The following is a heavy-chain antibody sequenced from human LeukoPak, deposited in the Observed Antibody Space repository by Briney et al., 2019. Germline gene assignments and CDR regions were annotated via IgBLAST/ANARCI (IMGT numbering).Heavy chain of an antibody. CDR3: ARGTVVVPAARDYYYYGMDV. CDR1: GGSISSSNW. J-gene: IGHJ6*04. Sequence: SGTLSLTCAVSGGSISSSNWWSWVRQPPGKGLEWIGGIYHSGSTNYNPSLKSRVTISVDKSKNQFSLKLSSVTAADTAVYYCARGTVVVPAARDYYYYGMDVWGKGTTVTVSS. V-gene: IGHV4-4*02. D-gene: IGHD2-2*01. CDR2: IYHSGST.